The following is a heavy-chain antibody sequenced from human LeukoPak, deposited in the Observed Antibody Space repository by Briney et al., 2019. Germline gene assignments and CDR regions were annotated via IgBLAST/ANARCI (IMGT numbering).Heavy chain of an antibody. CDR2: IPYDGSKN. D-gene: IGHD4-11*01. V-gene: IGHV3-30*02. CDR3: AKDGGNYEFDY. Sequence: GGSLRLSCAASGSTFSSYVMHWVRQAPGKGLEWVAFIPYDGSKNSYTDSVKGRFTISRDNSRNTLYLQMNTLRAEDTAVYYCAKDGGNYEFDYWGQGTLVTVSA. J-gene: IGHJ4*02. CDR1: GSTFSSYV.